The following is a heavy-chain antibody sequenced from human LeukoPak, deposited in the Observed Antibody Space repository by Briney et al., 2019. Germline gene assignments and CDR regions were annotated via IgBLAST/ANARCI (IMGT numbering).Heavy chain of an antibody. J-gene: IGHJ4*02. D-gene: IGHD6-13*01. Sequence: SQTLSLTCTVSGASISSGTYYWSWIRQPAGKGLEWIGRVYTSGSINYNPSLKSRVTISLDTSKNQFSLKLNSVTAADTAVYYCARGYVFVLAVAGYYFDSWGQGTLVTVSS. V-gene: IGHV4-61*02. CDR2: VYTSGSI. CDR3: ARGYVFVLAVAGYYFDS. CDR1: GASISSGTYY.